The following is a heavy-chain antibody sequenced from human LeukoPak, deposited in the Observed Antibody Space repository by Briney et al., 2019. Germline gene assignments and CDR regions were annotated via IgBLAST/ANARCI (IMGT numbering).Heavy chain of an antibody. J-gene: IGHJ4*02. CDR1: GFTFSSYW. V-gene: IGHV3-74*01. D-gene: IGHD6-6*01. CDR3: ARERIAAQGFDY. Sequence: GGSLRLSCAASGFTFSSYWMHWVRQAPGKGLVWVSRINSDGSSTSYADSVKGRFTISRDNAKNTLYLQMNSLRAEDTAVYYCARERIAAQGFDYWGQGTLVTVSS. CDR2: INSDGSST.